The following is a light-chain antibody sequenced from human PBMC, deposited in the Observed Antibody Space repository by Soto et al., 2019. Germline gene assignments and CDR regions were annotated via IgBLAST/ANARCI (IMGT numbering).Light chain of an antibody. J-gene: IGKJ5*01. Sequence: IQMTQSPSSLSASVGDRVTITCRASQSINVFLNWYQQKPGKAPKLLIFAASTLHTGVPSRFSGGGSGTHFTLPISSLQPEDFATYYCQQSYSNLITFGQGTRLEI. CDR1: QSINVF. CDR3: QQSYSNLIT. CDR2: AAS. V-gene: IGKV1-39*01.